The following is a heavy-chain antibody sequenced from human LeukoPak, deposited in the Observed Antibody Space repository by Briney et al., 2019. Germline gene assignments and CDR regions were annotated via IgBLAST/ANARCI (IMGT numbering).Heavy chain of an antibody. Sequence: PAGGSLRLSCAPSGFTFSSYWMSWVRQAPEKGMEWVANIKQDGSEKYYVDSVKGRSTISRDNAKNSLYLQMNSLRAEDTAVYYCASPRGWGGNYWGQGTLVTVSS. J-gene: IGHJ4*02. D-gene: IGHD3-16*01. CDR2: IKQDGSEK. CDR3: ASPRGWGGNY. V-gene: IGHV3-7*01. CDR1: GFTFSSYW.